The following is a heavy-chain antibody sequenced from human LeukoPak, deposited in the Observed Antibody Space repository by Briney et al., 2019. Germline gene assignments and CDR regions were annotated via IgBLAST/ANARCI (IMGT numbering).Heavy chain of an antibody. D-gene: IGHD3-10*01. CDR1: GFTFSSYS. Sequence: KPGGSLRLSCAASGFTFSSYSMNWVRQAPGKGLEWVSSISSSSSYIYYADSVKGRFTISRDNAKNSLYLQMNSLRAEDTAVYYCARLWFGESGNVDYWGQGTLVTVSS. CDR2: ISSSSSYI. V-gene: IGHV3-21*01. CDR3: ARLWFGESGNVDY. J-gene: IGHJ4*02.